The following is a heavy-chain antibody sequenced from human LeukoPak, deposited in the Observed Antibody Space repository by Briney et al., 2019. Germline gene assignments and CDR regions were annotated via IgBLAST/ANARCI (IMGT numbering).Heavy chain of an antibody. J-gene: IGHJ4*02. V-gene: IGHV3-7*01. CDR3: TRDTGCSGGACYSFYDY. Sequence: RGSLRLSCAASGFTFSSYWVTWVRQAPGQGLEWVANIKEDGSAKYHVDSVKGRFTISRDNAKNSLYLQMNSLRVEDTAVYYCTRDTGCSGGACYSFYDYWGQGTLVTVSS. CDR1: GFTFSSYW. D-gene: IGHD2-21*01. CDR2: IKEDGSAK.